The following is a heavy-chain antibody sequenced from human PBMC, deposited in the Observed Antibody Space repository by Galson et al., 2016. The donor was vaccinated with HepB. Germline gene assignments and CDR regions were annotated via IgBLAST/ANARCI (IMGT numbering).Heavy chain of an antibody. J-gene: IGHJ4*02. D-gene: IGHD5-24*01. Sequence: SVKVSCKASGYTFTSYNMHWVRQAPGQGLEWMGLIYGNGGGTDYAQKFQGRLTVTRDTSTSTVYMELSSLTSDDTAVFYCVRGGYDAYNYNYWGQGTLVTVSS. CDR2: IYGNGGGT. CDR1: GYTFTSYN. CDR3: VRGGYDAYNYNY. V-gene: IGHV1-46*01.